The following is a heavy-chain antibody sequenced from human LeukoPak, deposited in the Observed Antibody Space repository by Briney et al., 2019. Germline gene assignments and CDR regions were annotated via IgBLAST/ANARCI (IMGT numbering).Heavy chain of an antibody. D-gene: IGHD5-18*01. CDR3: TRDREGYSYGLADY. V-gene: IGHV3-49*03. CDR1: GFTLGDYA. CDR2: IRSKAYGCTT. Sequence: GGSLRLSCTASGFTLGDYAMSWLRQAPGKGREGVGFIRSKAYGCTTEYAASVKGRFTISRDDSKSIAYLQMNSLKSEDTAVYYCTRDREGYSYGLADYWGQGPLVTVSS. J-gene: IGHJ4*02.